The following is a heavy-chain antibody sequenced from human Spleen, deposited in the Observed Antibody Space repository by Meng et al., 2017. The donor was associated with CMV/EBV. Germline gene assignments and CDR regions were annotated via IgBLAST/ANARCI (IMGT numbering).Heavy chain of an antibody. CDR3: AKVLYSGGTDY. J-gene: IGHJ4*02. Sequence: GESLKISCAASGFTFSSYAMSWVRQAPGKGLEWVSAISGSGGSTYYADSVKGRFTISRDNSKNTLYLQMNSQRAEDTDVYYCAKVLYSGGTDYWGQGTLVTVS. CDR1: GFTFSSYA. V-gene: IGHV3-23*01. D-gene: IGHD6-25*01. CDR2: ISGSGGST.